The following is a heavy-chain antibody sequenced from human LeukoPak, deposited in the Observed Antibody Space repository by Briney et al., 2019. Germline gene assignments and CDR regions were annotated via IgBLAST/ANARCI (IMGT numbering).Heavy chain of an antibody. CDR2: ISSDGTST. Sequence: GGSLRLSCAASGFTFSSYWMHLVRQAPGKGLVRISRISSDGTSTSYTDSVKGRFTISRDNAKNTLYLQMNSLRAEDTAVYHCTRVHYGDYVDYWGQGTLVTVSS. CDR1: GFTFSSYW. J-gene: IGHJ4*02. CDR3: TRVHYGDYVDY. V-gene: IGHV3-74*01. D-gene: IGHD4-17*01.